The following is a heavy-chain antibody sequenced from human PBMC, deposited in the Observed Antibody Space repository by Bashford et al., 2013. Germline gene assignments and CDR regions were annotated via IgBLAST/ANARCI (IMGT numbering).Heavy chain of an antibody. D-gene: IGHD1-7*01. V-gene: IGHV3-33*01. CDR2: IWYDGSNK. CDR1: GFTFSSYG. J-gene: IGHJ6*02. Sequence: SLRLSCAASGFTFSSYGMHWVRQAPGKGLEWVAVIWYDGSNKYYADSVKGRFTISRDNSKNTLYLQMNSLRAEDTAVYYCARDRLVHWNYVPYYYGMDVWGQGTTVTVSS. CDR3: ARDRLVHWNYVPYYYGMDV.